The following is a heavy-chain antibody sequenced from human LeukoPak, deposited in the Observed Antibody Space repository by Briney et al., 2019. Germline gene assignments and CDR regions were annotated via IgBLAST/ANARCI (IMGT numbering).Heavy chain of an antibody. D-gene: IGHD5-24*01. CDR1: GFTFSSYE. V-gene: IGHV3-48*03. J-gene: IGHJ4*02. Sequence: GGSLRLSCAASGFTFSSYEMNWVRQAPGKGLEWVSYISSSGSTIYYADSVKGRFTISRDNAKNSLYLQMNSLRAGDTAVYYCARGMATRFDYWGQGTLVTVSS. CDR3: ARGMATRFDY. CDR2: ISSSGSTI.